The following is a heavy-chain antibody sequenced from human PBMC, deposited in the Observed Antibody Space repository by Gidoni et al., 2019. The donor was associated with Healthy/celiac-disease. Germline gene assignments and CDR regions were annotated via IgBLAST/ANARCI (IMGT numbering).Heavy chain of an antibody. D-gene: IGHD3-3*01. CDR2: IYYSGST. Sequence: QLQLQESGPGLVKPSETLSLTCTVSGGSISSSSYYWGWIRQPPGKGLEWIGSIYYSGSTYYNPSLKSRVTISVDTSKNQFSLKLSSVTAADTAVYYCARQAIFGDQRFDPWGQGTLVTVSS. CDR3: ARQAIFGDQRFDP. J-gene: IGHJ5*02. V-gene: IGHV4-39*01. CDR1: GGSISSSSYY.